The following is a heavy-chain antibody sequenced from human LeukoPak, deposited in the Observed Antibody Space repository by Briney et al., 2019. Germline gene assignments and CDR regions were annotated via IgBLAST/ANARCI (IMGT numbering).Heavy chain of an antibody. CDR2: IYYSGST. V-gene: IGHV4-30-4*01. CDR1: GGSISSGGYY. J-gene: IGHJ4*02. Sequence: PSETLSLTCTVSGGSISSGGYYWSWIRQPPGKGLEWIGYIYYSGSTYYNPSLKSRVTISVDTSKNQFSLKLSSVTAADTAVYYCARGGYYYEADYWGQGTLVTVSS. D-gene: IGHD3-22*01. CDR3: ARGGYYYEADY.